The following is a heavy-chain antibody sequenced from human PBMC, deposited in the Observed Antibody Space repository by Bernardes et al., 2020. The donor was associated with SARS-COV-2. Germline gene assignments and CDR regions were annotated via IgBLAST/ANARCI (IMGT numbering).Heavy chain of an antibody. CDR1: GFTFDDYG. CDR2: INWNGGST. D-gene: IGHD3-3*01. V-gene: IGHV3-20*01. Sequence: VGSLRLSCAASGFTFDDYGMSWVRQAPGKGLEWVSGINWNGGSTGYADSVKGRFTISRDNAKNSLYLQMNSLRAEDTALYHCARDLVFRFLEDNWFDPWGQGTLVTVSS. J-gene: IGHJ5*02. CDR3: ARDLVFRFLEDNWFDP.